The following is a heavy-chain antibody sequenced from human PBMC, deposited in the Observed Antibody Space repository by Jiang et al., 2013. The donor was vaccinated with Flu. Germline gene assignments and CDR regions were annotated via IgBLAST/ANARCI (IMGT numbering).Heavy chain of an antibody. CDR1: GFIFSNHG. CDR3: AKEYCGGDCYSDYFDY. J-gene: IGHJ4*02. Sequence: QLLESGGDVVQPGRSLRLSCAASGFIFSNHGMHWVRQAPGKGLEWVAVISYNGRSKYYADSVQGRFIISRDNSKNTMYLQMNSLRAEDTAVYYCAKEYCGGDCYSDYFDYWGQGTLVTVST. CDR2: ISYNGRSK. D-gene: IGHD2-21*02. V-gene: IGHV3-30*18.